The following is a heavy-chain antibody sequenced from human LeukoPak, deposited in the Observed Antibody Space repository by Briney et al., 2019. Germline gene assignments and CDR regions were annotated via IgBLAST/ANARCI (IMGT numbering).Heavy chain of an antibody. Sequence: PGGSLRVFCAASGFTFSSYWMRWVRQAPGKGLEGVANIKNDGSEEYYVDSVKGRFTISRDNAKNSLFLQMNSLTVEDTAVYYCARAIRGSAVDTGDRWGQGTLVTVSS. CDR2: IKNDGSEE. V-gene: IGHV3-7*01. J-gene: IGHJ4*02. CDR3: ARAIRGSAVDTGDR. CDR1: GFTFSSYW. D-gene: IGHD3-10*01.